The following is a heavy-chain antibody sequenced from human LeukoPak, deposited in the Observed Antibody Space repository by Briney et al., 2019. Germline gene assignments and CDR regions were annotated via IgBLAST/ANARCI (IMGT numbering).Heavy chain of an antibody. CDR1: GFAFSSYA. D-gene: IGHD3-9*01. CDR2: ISYDGSNK. J-gene: IGHJ4*02. CDR3: AKASLWFSFDY. Sequence: GGSLRLSCAASGFAFSSYAMHWVRQAPGKGLEWVAVISYDGSNKYYADSVKGRFTISRDNSKNTLYLQMNSLRAEDTAVYYCAKASLWFSFDYWGQGTLVTVSS. V-gene: IGHV3-30-3*01.